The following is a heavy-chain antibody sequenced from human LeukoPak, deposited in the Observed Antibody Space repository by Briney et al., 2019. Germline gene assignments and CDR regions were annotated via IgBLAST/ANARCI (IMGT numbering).Heavy chain of an antibody. CDR1: GYTSPRNW. D-gene: IGHD3-3*02. CDR3: ARFGAFPAFDY. V-gene: IGHV5-51*01. CDR2: IDVTYSDV. Sequence: GESLKISCKTSGYTSPRNWIALMRPMPGTGLEEMGIIDVTYSDVRYNPSFQGHVTLLADKSTNTAYLQWNSLKASDTAMYYCARFGAFPAFDYWGQGTLVTVSS. J-gene: IGHJ4*02.